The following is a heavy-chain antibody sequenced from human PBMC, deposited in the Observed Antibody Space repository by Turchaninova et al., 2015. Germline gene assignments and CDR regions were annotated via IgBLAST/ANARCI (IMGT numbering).Heavy chain of an antibody. Sequence: EVQLVQSGAEVKKPGESLKILCKGSGSSFTRYWIGWVSRTPGKGLEWMGVSYHGDSDPRDGRSFQGRVTRTHAKSISTASLQWTSLKASDTAMYYCARVATDYYSGMDVWGQGTTVTVSS. CDR2: SYHGDSDP. CDR1: GSSFTRYW. V-gene: IGHV5-51*01. J-gene: IGHJ6*02. D-gene: IGHD3-10*01. CDR3: ARVATDYYSGMDV.